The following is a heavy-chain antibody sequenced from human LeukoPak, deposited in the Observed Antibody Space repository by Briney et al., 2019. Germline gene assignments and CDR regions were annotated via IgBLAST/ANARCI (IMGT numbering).Heavy chain of an antibody. CDR1: GFTFSSYW. CDR2: IKQDGSEK. J-gene: IGHJ4*02. Sequence: GGSLRLSCAASGFTFSSYWMSWVRQAPGKGLEWVANIKQDGSEKYYVDSVKGRFTISRDNAKNSLYLQMNSLRAEDTAVYYCARDPTNYDILTGYETNFDYWGQGTLVTVSS. CDR3: ARDPTNYDILTGYETNFDY. D-gene: IGHD3-9*01. V-gene: IGHV3-7*01.